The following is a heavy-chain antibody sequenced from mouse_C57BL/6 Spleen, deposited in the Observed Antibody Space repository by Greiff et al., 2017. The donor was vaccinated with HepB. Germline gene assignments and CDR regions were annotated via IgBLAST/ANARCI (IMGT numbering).Heavy chain of an antibody. Sequence: QVQLKQPGTELVKPGASVKLSCKASGYTFTSYWMHWVKQRPGQGLEWIGNINPSNGGTNYNEKFKSKATLTVDKSSSTAYMQLSSLTSEDSAVYYCARERDYYDYDEKFAYWGQGTLVTVSA. D-gene: IGHD2-4*01. V-gene: IGHV1-53*01. J-gene: IGHJ3*01. CDR2: INPSNGGT. CDR3: ARERDYYDYDEKFAY. CDR1: GYTFTSYW.